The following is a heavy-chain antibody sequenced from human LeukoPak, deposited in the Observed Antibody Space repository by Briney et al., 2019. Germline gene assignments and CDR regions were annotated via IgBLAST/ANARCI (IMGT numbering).Heavy chain of an antibody. CDR3: ARERSDYVWGSYRSPLDY. V-gene: IGHV4-39*07. CDR1: GGSISSGDYY. CDR2: INHSGST. Sequence: PSETLSLTCTVSGGSISSGDYYWSWIRQPPGKGLEWIGEINHSGSTNYNPSLKSRVTISVDTSKNQFSLKLSSVTAADTAVYYCARERSDYVWGSYRSPLDYWGQGTLVTVSS. J-gene: IGHJ4*02. D-gene: IGHD3-16*02.